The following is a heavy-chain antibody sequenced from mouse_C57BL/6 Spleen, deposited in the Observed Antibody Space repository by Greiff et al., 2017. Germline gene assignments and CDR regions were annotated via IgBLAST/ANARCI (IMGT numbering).Heavy chain of an antibody. J-gene: IGHJ1*03. CDR2: INPNNGGT. CDR3: ARKDYGVGFDV. Sequence: VQLQQSGPELVKPGASVKISCKASGYTFTDYYMNWVKQSPGKSLEWIGDINPNNGGTSYNQKFKGKATLTVDKSSSTAYMELRSLTSEDSAVYYCARKDYGVGFDVWGTGTTVTVSS. V-gene: IGHV1-26*01. D-gene: IGHD1-1*01. CDR1: GYTFTDYY.